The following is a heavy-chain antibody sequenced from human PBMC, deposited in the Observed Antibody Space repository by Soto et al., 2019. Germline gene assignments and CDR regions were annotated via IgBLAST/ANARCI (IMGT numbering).Heavy chain of an antibody. CDR1: GYTFTSYG. CDR3: AKDGGPAYCNSPGCSAEHFDY. CDR2: INAGNGNT. Sequence: ASVKVSCKASGYTFTSYGMHWVRQAPGQGLEWMGWINAGNGNTKYSQKFQGRVTITRDTSASTAYMELSSLRSEDTAVYYCAKDGGPAYCNSPGCSAEHFDYWGQGTQVTVSS. J-gene: IGHJ4*02. D-gene: IGHD2-2*01. V-gene: IGHV1-3*01.